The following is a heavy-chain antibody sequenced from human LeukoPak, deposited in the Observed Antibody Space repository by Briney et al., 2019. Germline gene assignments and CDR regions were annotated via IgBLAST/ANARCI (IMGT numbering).Heavy chain of an antibody. J-gene: IGHJ4*02. CDR2: IYSGSNT. CDR1: GFTFSSSA. V-gene: IGHV3-23*03. Sequence: GGSLRLSCAASGFTFSSSAMSWVRQAPGKGLEWVSVIYSGSNTYYADSVKGRFTISRDNSKNTLYLQMNSLRAEDTAVYYCAREPTYSSGWYRDYYFDYWGQGTLVTVSS. CDR3: AREPTYSSGWYRDYYFDY. D-gene: IGHD6-19*01.